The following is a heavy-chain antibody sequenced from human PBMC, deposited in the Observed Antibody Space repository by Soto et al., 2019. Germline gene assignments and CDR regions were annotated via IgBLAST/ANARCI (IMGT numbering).Heavy chain of an antibody. V-gene: IGHV3-15*07. CDR2: IKTKSDSAAT. D-gene: IGHD3-16*02. Sequence: EVQLAVSGGGVVKPGGSLRLSCGVSGFSFSDAWLNWVHQAPGKELEWVGRIKTKSDSAATDYAAPVKGRFIISRDDSKNTLFLQLNSLQAEDTAVYYWTTDLPNRRYTSSVFWGQGTVVTVSS. CDR1: GFSFSDAW. CDR3: TTDLPNRRYTSSVF. J-gene: IGHJ4*02.